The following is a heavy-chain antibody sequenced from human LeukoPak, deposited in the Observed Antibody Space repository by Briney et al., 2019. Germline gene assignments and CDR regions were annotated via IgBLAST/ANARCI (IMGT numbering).Heavy chain of an antibody. V-gene: IGHV4-59*01. CDR2: IYYSGST. CDR1: GGSISSYY. D-gene: IGHD2-2*01. J-gene: IGHJ4*02. Sequence: SETLSLTCTVSGGSISSYYWSWIRQPPGKGLEWIGYIYYSGSTNYNPSLKSRVTISVDTSKNQFSLKLSSVTAADTAVYYCARVLKTYCSSTSCYGGYFDYWGRGTLVTVSS. CDR3: ARVLKTYCSSTSCYGGYFDY.